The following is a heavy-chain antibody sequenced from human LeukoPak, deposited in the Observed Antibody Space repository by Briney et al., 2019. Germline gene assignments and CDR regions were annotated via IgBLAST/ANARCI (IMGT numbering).Heavy chain of an antibody. CDR2: IYPGDSET. D-gene: IGHD5-18*01. V-gene: IGHV5-51*01. CDR3: ARLIRNSYGWYYFDY. J-gene: IGHJ4*02. Sequence: GESLQISCQGSGYSFTSYWIGWVRQMPGKGLEWMGIIYPGDSETRYSPSFQGQVTISADKSISTAYLQWSSLKASDTAMYYCARLIRNSYGWYYFDYWGQGTLVTVSS. CDR1: GYSFTSYW.